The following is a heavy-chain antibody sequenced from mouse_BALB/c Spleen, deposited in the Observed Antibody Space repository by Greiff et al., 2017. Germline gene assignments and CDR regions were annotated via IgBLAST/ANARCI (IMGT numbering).Heavy chain of an antibody. CDR2: INPYNGGT. J-gene: IGHJ3*01. V-gene: IGHV1-18*01. CDR1: GYSFTGYT. D-gene: IGHD1-1*01. Sequence: VQLKESGPELVKPGASMKISCKASGYSFTGYTMNWVKQSHGKNLEWIGLINPYNGGTSYNQKFKGKATLTVDKSSSTAYMELLSLTSEDSAVYYCARGAPAIYGSSWFAYWGQGTLVTVSA. CDR3: ARGAPAIYGSSWFAY.